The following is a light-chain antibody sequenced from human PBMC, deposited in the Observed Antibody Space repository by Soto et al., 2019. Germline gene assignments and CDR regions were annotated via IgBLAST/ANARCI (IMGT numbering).Light chain of an antibody. CDR2: DAS. V-gene: IGKV3-11*01. CDR3: QQRSNWPPLT. J-gene: IGKJ4*01. Sequence: ILLTQSPATLSLSPGERATLACRSSPSVSSYLAWYQQKPGQAPRLLIYDASNRATGIPARFSGSGSGTDFTLTISSLEPEEFAVYYCQQRSNWPPLTFGGGTKVEI. CDR1: PSVSSY.